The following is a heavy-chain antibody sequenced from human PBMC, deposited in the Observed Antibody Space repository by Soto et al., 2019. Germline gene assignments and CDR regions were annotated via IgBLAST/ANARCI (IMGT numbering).Heavy chain of an antibody. CDR3: ARLEGLATISYYFDF. J-gene: IGHJ4*02. CDR2: INHSGST. Sequence: PSETLSLTCAVYGGSFSGYYWSWIRQPPGKGLEWIGEINHSGSTNYNPSLKSRVTISLDTSKSQFSLKLNSVTAADSAVYFCARLEGLATISYYFDFWGPGALVTVSS. CDR1: GGSFSGYY. V-gene: IGHV4-34*01. D-gene: IGHD3-9*01.